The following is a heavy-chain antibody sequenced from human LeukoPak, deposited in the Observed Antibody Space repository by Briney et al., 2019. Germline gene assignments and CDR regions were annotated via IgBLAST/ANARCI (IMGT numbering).Heavy chain of an antibody. CDR3: ASTQQWLVPDY. CDR2: IYSGGST. D-gene: IGHD6-19*01. Sequence: GGSLRLSCAASGFTVSSNYMSWVRQAPGKGLEWVSVIYSGGSTYYADSVKGRFTISRDNSKNTLYLQINSLRAEDTAVYYCASTQQWLVPDYWGQGTLVTVSS. J-gene: IGHJ4*02. CDR1: GFTVSSNY. V-gene: IGHV3-53*01.